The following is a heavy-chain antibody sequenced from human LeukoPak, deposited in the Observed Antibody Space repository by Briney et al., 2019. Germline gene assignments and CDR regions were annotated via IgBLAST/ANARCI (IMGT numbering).Heavy chain of an antibody. CDR3: AREEDNYDSSGYLDY. Sequence: ASVKVSCKASGYTFTSYAMNWVRQAPGQGLEWMGWTNTNTGNPTYAQGFTGRFVFSLDTSVSTAYLQISSLKAEDTAVYYCAREEDNYDSSGYLDYWGQGTLVTVSS. CDR2: TNTNTGNP. V-gene: IGHV7-4-1*02. D-gene: IGHD3-22*01. J-gene: IGHJ4*02. CDR1: GYTFTSYA.